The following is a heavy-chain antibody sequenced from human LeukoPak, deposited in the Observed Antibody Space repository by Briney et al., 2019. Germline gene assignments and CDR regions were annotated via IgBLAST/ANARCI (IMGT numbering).Heavy chain of an antibody. V-gene: IGHV4-59*01. CDR2: IYYSGST. CDR1: GDSISSYY. CDR3: ASHCSSTSCYGMDV. J-gene: IGHJ6*02. Sequence: SETLSLACTVSGDSISSYYWSWIRQPPGKGLEWIGYIYYSGSTNYNPSLKSRVTISVDTSKNQFSLKLSSVTAADTAVYYCASHCSSTSCYGMDVWGQGTTVTVSS. D-gene: IGHD2-2*01.